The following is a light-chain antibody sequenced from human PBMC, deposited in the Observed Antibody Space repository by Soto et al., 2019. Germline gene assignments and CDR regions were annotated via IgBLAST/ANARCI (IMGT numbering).Light chain of an antibody. Sequence: QSVLTQPATVSGSPGQSITISCTGTSSDVGGYNYVSWYQQHPGKAPKLMIYEVSNRPSGVSNRFSGSTSGNTASLTISGLQAEDEADYYCSLYTSSSTLVFGGGTKLTVL. CDR2: EVS. CDR3: SLYTSSSTLV. V-gene: IGLV2-14*01. CDR1: SSDVGGYNY. J-gene: IGLJ2*01.